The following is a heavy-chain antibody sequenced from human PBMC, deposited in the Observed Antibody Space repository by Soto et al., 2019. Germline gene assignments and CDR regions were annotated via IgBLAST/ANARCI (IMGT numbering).Heavy chain of an antibody. D-gene: IGHD6-6*01. CDR1: GYTFTSYD. Sequence: QVQLVQSGAEVKKPGASVKVSCKASGYTFTSYDINWVRQATGQGLEWMGWMNPNSGNTGYAQKFQGRVTMTRNTSISTAYMELSSLRSEDTAVYYCASSAGGYSSSSGHYSSSRNWFDPWGQGTLVTVSS. CDR3: ASSAGGYSSSSGHYSSSRNWFDP. V-gene: IGHV1-8*01. J-gene: IGHJ5*02. CDR2: MNPNSGNT.